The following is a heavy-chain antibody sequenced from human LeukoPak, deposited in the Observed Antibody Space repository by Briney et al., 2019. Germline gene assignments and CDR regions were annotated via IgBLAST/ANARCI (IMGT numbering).Heavy chain of an antibody. CDR1: GDSVSSNSAA. D-gene: IGHD5-24*01. Sequence: SQTLSLTCAISGDSVSSNSAAWNWIRQSPSRGLEWLGRTYYRSKWYNGYAVSVKSRITINPDTSKNQFSLQLNSVTPEDTAVYYCARVGVATNRSYFDYWGQGTLVTVSS. CDR2: TYYRSKWYN. J-gene: IGHJ4*02. CDR3: ARVGVATNRSYFDY. V-gene: IGHV6-1*01.